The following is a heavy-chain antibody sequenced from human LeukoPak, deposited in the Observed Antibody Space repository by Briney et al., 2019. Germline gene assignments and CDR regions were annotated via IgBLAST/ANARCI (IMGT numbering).Heavy chain of an antibody. J-gene: IGHJ4*02. CDR3: ARHQRWELGFVY. Sequence: SETLSLTCTVSGGSISSSSYYWGWIRQPPGKGREWIGSIYYSGSTYYNPSLTSRVTISVDPSKNQFSLKLSSVTAADTAVYYCARHQRWELGFVYWGQGTLVTVSS. CDR2: IYYSGST. D-gene: IGHD1-26*01. CDR1: GGSISSSSYY. V-gene: IGHV4-39*01.